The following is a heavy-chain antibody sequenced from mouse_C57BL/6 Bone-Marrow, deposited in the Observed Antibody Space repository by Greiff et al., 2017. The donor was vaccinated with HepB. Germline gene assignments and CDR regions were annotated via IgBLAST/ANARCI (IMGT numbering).Heavy chain of an antibody. CDR3: TRGGNSGYDFLNYFDY. CDR1: GFTFSDAW. Sequence: EVMLVESGGGLVQPGGSMKLSCAASGFTFSDAWMDWVRQSPEKGLEWVAEIRNKANNHATYYAESVKGRFTISRDDSKNSVYLQMNSLRAEDTGIYYCTRGGNSGYDFLNYFDYWGQGTTLTVSS. CDR2: IRNKANNHAT. D-gene: IGHD3-2*02. J-gene: IGHJ2*01. V-gene: IGHV6-6*01.